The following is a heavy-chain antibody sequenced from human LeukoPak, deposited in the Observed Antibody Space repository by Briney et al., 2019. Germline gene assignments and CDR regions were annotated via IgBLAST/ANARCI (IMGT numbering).Heavy chain of an antibody. CDR2: ISSSSSTI. J-gene: IGHJ4*02. CDR3: ARALGPTSGSYYDRKAFDY. D-gene: IGHD1-26*01. CDR1: GFTFSSYG. V-gene: IGHV3-48*02. Sequence: GSLRLSCAASGFTFSSYGMNWVRQAPGKGLEWVSYISSSSSTIYYADSVKGRFTISRDNAKNSLYLQMNSLRDEDTAVYYCARALGPTSGSYYDRKAFDYWGQGTLVTVSS.